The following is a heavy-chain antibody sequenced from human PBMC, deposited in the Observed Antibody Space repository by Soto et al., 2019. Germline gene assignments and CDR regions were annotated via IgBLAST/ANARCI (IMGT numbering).Heavy chain of an antibody. Sequence: QLQLQESGPGLVKPSETLSLTCTVSGGSISSSSYYWGWIRQPPGKGLEWIGSIYYSGSTYYNPSLKSRVTISVDTSKNQFSLKLSSMTAADTAVYYCARHFYYGDYRGYWGQGTLVTVSS. D-gene: IGHD4-17*01. J-gene: IGHJ4*02. CDR2: IYYSGST. CDR3: ARHFYYGDYRGY. V-gene: IGHV4-39*01. CDR1: GGSISSSSYY.